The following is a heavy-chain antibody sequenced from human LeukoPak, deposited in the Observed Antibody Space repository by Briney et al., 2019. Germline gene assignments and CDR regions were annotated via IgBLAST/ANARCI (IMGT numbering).Heavy chain of an antibody. CDR2: IYYSGST. Sequence: SETLSLTCTVSGGSLSIYYWSWVRQPPGEGLEWGGYIYYSGSTNYNPSLKSRVTISVDTSKNQFSLKLSSVTAADTAMYYCARDRYGDGYNTDAFDIWGQGTMVTVSS. D-gene: IGHD5-24*01. CDR3: ARDRYGDGYNTDAFDI. J-gene: IGHJ3*02. V-gene: IGHV4-59*01. CDR1: GGSLSIYY.